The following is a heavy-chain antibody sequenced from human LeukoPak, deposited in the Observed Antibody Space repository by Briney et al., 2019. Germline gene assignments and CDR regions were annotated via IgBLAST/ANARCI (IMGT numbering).Heavy chain of an antibody. CDR2: IIPIFGTA. Sequence: GASVKVSCKASGGTFSSSAISWVRQAPGQGLEWMGGIIPIFGTANYAQKFQGRVTITADESTSTAYMELSSLRSEDTAVFYCARSTSKSGVVVVVSAYYYYGMDVWGQGTTVTVSS. J-gene: IGHJ6*02. D-gene: IGHD2-15*01. CDR3: ARSTSKSGVVVVVSAYYYYGMDV. V-gene: IGHV1-69*13. CDR1: GGTFSSSA.